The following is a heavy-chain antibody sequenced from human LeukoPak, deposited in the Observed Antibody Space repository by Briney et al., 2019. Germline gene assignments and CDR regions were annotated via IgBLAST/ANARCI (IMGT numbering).Heavy chain of an antibody. V-gene: IGHV3-48*02. J-gene: IGHJ2*01. Sequence: GGSLRLSCAASGFTLSSHSMNWVRQAPGKGLEWVSYISSGSSTIYYADSVKGRFTISRDNAKNSLHLQMNSLRDEDTAVYYCARDNLTPYWYFDLWGRGTLVTVSS. CDR1: GFTLSSHS. D-gene: IGHD4-23*01. CDR2: ISSGSSTI. CDR3: ARDNLTPYWYFDL.